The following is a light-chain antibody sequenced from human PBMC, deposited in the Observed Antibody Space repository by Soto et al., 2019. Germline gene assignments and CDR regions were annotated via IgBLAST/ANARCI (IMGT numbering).Light chain of an antibody. CDR2: GAL. V-gene: IGKV1-5*01. Sequence: DIQMTQSPSTLSSSVGDRVTITCRASQSISTWFAWYQQKTGKDPKRLIYGALSLQSGGPSRCIGGGSVTEFSPTISSLQPDDFATYYCQQYKGYSPLTFGGGTKVAIK. J-gene: IGKJ4*02. CDR1: QSISTW. CDR3: QQYKGYSPLT.